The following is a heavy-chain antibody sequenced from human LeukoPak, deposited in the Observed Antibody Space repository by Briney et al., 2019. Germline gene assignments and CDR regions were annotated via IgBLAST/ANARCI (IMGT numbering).Heavy chain of an antibody. D-gene: IGHD3-10*01. Sequence: GGSLRLSCAASGFTFSSYSMNWVRQAPGKGLEWVSSISTSSSYIYYADSVRGRFTISRDNAKNSLYLQMNSLRAEDTAVYYCARSPLGSPPHPPAHYFDYWGQGILVTVSS. J-gene: IGHJ4*02. CDR1: GFTFSSYS. CDR2: ISTSSSYI. V-gene: IGHV3-21*01. CDR3: ARSPLGSPPHPPAHYFDY.